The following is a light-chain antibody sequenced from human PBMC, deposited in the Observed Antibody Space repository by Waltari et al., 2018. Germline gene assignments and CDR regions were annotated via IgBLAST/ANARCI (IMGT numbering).Light chain of an antibody. CDR1: NIGIKR. Sequence: SYVLTQPPSVSVAPGKAARITCGSYNIGIKRVHWYQQKPGQAPVLVIYYNSDRPSGIPERFSGSNSGNTATLTISRVEAGDEADYYCQVWDDDNGDHHVFGGGTKLTVL. V-gene: IGLV3-21*04. CDR3: QVWDDDNGDHHV. J-gene: IGLJ3*02. CDR2: YNS.